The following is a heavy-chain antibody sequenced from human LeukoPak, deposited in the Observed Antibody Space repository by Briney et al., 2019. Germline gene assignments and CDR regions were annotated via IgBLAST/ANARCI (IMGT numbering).Heavy chain of an antibody. D-gene: IGHD3-22*01. CDR3: ARLESYYYDSSGYGIDP. CDR1: GFTFSSYS. CDR2: ISSSSSTI. V-gene: IGHV3-48*01. Sequence: GGSLRLSCAASGFTFSSYSMNWVRQASGKGLEWVSYISSSSSTIYYADSVKGRFTISRDNAKNSLYLQMNSLRAEDTAVYYCARLESYYYDSSGYGIDPWGQGTLVTVSS. J-gene: IGHJ5*02.